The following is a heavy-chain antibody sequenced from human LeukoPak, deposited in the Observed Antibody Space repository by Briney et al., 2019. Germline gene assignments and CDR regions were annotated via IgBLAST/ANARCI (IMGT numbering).Heavy chain of an antibody. J-gene: IGHJ4*02. Sequence: ASVRVSSKPSVYTFTVYYMHWVRPAPGQGGGWMGRINPNSGGTNYAQKFQGRVTMTRDTSISTAYMELSRLRSDDTAVYYCARVAPPIVGAYYFDYWGQGTLVTVSS. CDR1: VYTFTVYY. CDR2: INPNSGGT. V-gene: IGHV1-2*06. D-gene: IGHD1-26*01. CDR3: ARVAPPIVGAYYFDY.